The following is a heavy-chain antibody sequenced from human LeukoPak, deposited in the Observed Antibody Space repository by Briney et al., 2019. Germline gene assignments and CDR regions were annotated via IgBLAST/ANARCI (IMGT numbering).Heavy chain of an antibody. CDR3: ARDGAQPIPNY. CDR1: GFTFSSYA. D-gene: IGHD3-16*01. Sequence: GGSLRLSCAASGFTFSSYAMHWVRQAPGKGLEWVAVISYDGSNKYYADSVKGRFTISRDNSKNTLYLQMNSRRAEDTAVYYCARDGAQPIPNYWGQGTLVTVSS. CDR2: ISYDGSNK. J-gene: IGHJ4*02. V-gene: IGHV3-30-3*01.